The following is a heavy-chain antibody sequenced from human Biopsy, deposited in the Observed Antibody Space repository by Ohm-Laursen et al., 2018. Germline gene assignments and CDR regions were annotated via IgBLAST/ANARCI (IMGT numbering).Heavy chain of an antibody. D-gene: IGHD4-23*01. J-gene: IGHJ3*02. CDR2: IYSSGIT. V-gene: IGHV4-59*01. CDR3: ARGQDYGGNKAFDI. CDR1: GGSMLHYY. Sequence: SETLSLTCTVSGGSMLHYYWNWIRQSPGKGLEWIAYIYSSGITNYNPSLKSRLTISIDTSKNQFSLKLNSMTTADTAVYYCARGQDYGGNKAFDIWGQGTKVTVSP.